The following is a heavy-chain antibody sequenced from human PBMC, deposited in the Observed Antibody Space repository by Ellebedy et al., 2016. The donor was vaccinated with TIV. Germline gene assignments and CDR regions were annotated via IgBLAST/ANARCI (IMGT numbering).Heavy chain of an antibody. CDR3: AREVGFSYGYGLVDY. J-gene: IGHJ4*02. Sequence: GESLKISCAASGFTFRNYWMSWVRQAPGKGLEWVANIKQDGSEQYYVDSVKGRFTISRDNTKNSLYLQMNSLRAEDTAVYYCAREVGFSYGYGLVDYWGQGTLVPGSS. V-gene: IGHV3-7*01. CDR1: GFTFRNYW. D-gene: IGHD5-18*01. CDR2: IKQDGSEQ.